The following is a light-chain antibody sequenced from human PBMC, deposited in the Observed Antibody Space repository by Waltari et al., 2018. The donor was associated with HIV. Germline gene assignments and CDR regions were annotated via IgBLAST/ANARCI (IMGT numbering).Light chain of an antibody. CDR1: QSIGNN. CDR2: DSS. CDR3: QQYNNWPRT. J-gene: IGKJ1*01. Sequence: EVVLTQSPGTVSVSPGERATLSCRTSQSIGNNLVWYQMKPGQAPRLVIYDSSTRATGIPVRFSGSGSGTEFTLTISSLQSEDFAVYFCQQYNNWPRTFGQRTKVEI. V-gene: IGKV3-15*01.